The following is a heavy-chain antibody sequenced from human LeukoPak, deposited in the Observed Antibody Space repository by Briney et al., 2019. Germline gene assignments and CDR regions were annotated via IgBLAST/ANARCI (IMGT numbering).Heavy chain of an antibody. CDR3: ARGWTSSSWPFFDL. CDR1: GGSISNYY. CDR2: IYYSGTT. Sequence: PSETLSLTCTVSGGSISNYYWSWIRQPPGKGLEWIGDIYYSGTTNYNPSLKSRVTISVDTSKNQFSLKLTSLTAADTAIYYCARGWTSSSWPFFDLWGHGTLVTVSS. J-gene: IGHJ2*01. V-gene: IGHV4-59*01. D-gene: IGHD6-13*01.